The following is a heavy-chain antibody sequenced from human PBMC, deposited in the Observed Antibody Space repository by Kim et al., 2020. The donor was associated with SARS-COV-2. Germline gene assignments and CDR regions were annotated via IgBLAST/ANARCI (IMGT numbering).Heavy chain of an antibody. J-gene: IGHJ4*02. D-gene: IGHD6-13*01. V-gene: IGHV4-39*07. Sequence: NPSLKSRVTRSVDTSKNQFSLRLSSVTAADTAVYYCARTYSSTWYRGEDYWGQGTLVTVSS. CDR3: ARTYSSTWYRGEDY.